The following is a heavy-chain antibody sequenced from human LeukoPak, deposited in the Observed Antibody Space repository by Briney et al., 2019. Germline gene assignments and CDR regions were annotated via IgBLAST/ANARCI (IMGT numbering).Heavy chain of an antibody. J-gene: IGHJ5*02. V-gene: IGHV1-8*01. CDR1: GYTFTSYD. CDR3: ARAVYYYDSSGYYSNIFDP. Sequence: ASVKVSCKASGYTFTSYDINWVRQATGQGLEWMGWMNPNSGNTGYAQKFQGRVTMTRNTSISTAYMELSSLRSEDTAVYYCARAVYYYDSSGYYSNIFDPGGQGTLVTVSS. D-gene: IGHD3-22*01. CDR2: MNPNSGNT.